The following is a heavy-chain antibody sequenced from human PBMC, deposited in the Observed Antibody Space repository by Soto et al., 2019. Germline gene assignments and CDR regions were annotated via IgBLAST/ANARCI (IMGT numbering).Heavy chain of an antibody. CDR3: ARRGSGSDYDY. V-gene: IGHV3-23*01. D-gene: IGHD1-26*01. Sequence: EVQLLESGGGLVQPGGSLRLSCAASGFTFSSYAMRWVRQAPVKGLEWVSAISGSGDSTYYADSVKGRFTISRDNSKNTLYLRMNSLRAEDTAVYYCARRGSGSDYDYWGQGTLVTVSS. J-gene: IGHJ4*02. CDR2: ISGSGDST. CDR1: GFTFSSYA.